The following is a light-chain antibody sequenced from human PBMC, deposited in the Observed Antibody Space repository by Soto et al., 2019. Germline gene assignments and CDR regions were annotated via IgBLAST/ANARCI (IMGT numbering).Light chain of an antibody. CDR1: QSVRSSY. V-gene: IGKV3-20*01. CDR2: GAS. J-gene: IGKJ2*01. CDR3: QQDDPSLMYT. Sequence: EIVLTQSPGTLSLSPGERATLSCRASQSVRSSYLAWYQQKPGQAPRLLIYGASSRATGIPDRFSGSGSGKEFTLTNSRLEPEDFAVDYCQQDDPSLMYTFGHVTKLGI.